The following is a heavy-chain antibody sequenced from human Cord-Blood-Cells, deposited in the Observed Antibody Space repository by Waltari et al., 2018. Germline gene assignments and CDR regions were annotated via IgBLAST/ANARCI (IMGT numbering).Heavy chain of an antibody. J-gene: IGHJ2*01. V-gene: IGHV3-30*04. CDR1: GFTSSSYP. CDR2: ISYDGSNK. CDR3: ARVAGPHWYFDL. D-gene: IGHD1-1*01. Sequence: QVQLVESGGGVVQPGRSLRLSCAASGFTSSSYPLHWVRQAPGKGLEWVAVISYDGSNKYYADSVKGRFTISRDNSKNTLYLQMNSLRAEDTAVYYCARVAGPHWYFDLWGRGTLVTVSS.